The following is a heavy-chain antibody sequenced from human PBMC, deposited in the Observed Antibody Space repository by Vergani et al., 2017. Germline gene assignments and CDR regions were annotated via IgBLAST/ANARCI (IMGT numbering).Heavy chain of an antibody. J-gene: IGHJ6*03. CDR2: IIPIFGTA. CDR3: ARGRMVRGVIREPYYYYYYYMDV. V-gene: IGHV1-69*06. D-gene: IGHD3-10*01. Sequence: QVQLVQSGAEVKKPGSSVKVSCKASGGTFSSYAISWVRQAPGQGLEWMGGIIPIFGTANYAQKFQGRVTITADKSTSTAYMELSSLRSEDTAVYYCARGRMVRGVIREPYYYYYYYMDVWGKGTTVTVSS. CDR1: GGTFSSYA.